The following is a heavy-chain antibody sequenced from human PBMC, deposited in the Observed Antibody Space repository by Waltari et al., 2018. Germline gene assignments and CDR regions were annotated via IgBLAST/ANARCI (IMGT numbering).Heavy chain of an antibody. CDR3: ARSGRYYDFWSGYYRPDYFDY. CDR1: GGSVSSGSYY. Sequence: QVQLQESGPGLVKPSETLSLTCTVSGGSVSSGSYYWSWIRQPPGKGLEWIGYIYYSGVTNYNPSLKSRVTISVDTSKNQFSLKLSSVTAADTAVYYCARSGRYYDFWSGYYRPDYFDYWGQGTLVTVSS. J-gene: IGHJ4*02. CDR2: IYYSGVT. D-gene: IGHD3-3*01. V-gene: IGHV4-61*01.